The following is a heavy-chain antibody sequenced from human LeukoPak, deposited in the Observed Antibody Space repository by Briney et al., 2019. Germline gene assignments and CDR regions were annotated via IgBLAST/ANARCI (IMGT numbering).Heavy chain of an antibody. CDR3: AKDGDIVVVPAAIGTDWFDP. Sequence: GGSLRLSCAASGFTFSSYATSWVRQAPGKGLEWVSAISGSGGSTYYADSVKGRFTISRDNSKNTLYLQMNSLRAEDTAVYYCAKDGDIVVVPAAIGTDWFDPWGQGTLVTVSS. CDR2: ISGSGGST. CDR1: GFTFSSYA. D-gene: IGHD2-2*01. J-gene: IGHJ5*02. V-gene: IGHV3-23*01.